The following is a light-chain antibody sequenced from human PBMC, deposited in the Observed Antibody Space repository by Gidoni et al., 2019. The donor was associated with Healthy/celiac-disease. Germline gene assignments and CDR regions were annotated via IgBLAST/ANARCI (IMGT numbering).Light chain of an antibody. CDR2: GAS. CDR3: QQWVT. V-gene: IGKV3-20*01. CDR1: QSVSSSY. J-gene: IGKJ3*01. Sequence: DIVLTQSPGTLSLSPGDRATLSCRASQSVSSSYLAWYQQKPGQAPRLLIYGASSRATGIPDRFSGSGSGTDFTLTISRMEPEDFAGYYCQQWVTFGPXTKVDIK.